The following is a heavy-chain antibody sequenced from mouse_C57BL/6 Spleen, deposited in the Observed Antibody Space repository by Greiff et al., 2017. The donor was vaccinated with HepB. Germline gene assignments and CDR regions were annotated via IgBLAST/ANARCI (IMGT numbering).Heavy chain of an antibody. J-gene: IGHJ3*01. CDR1: GFTFSSYA. D-gene: IGHD2-4*01. V-gene: IGHV5-4*03. CDR2: ISDGGSYT. CDR3: ARAGYDYDERTWFAY. Sequence: DVKLVESGGGLVKPGGSLKLSCAASGFTFSSYAMSWVRQTPEKRLEWVATISDGGSYTYYPDNVKGRFTISRDNAKNNLYLQMSHLKSEDTAMYYCARAGYDYDERTWFAYWGQGTLVTVSA.